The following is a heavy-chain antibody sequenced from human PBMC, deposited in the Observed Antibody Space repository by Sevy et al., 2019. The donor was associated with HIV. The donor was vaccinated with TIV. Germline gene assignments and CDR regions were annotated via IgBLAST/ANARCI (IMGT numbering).Heavy chain of an antibody. CDR1: GFSFNKYG. J-gene: IGHJ4*02. CDR3: AKIPGGGSYFSYFDS. Sequence: GGSLRLSCAASGFSFNKYGMHWVRQAPGEGLEWVAVIAYDGGNKYYTDSVKGRFTISRDNSKNTLYLQMNSLRAEDTAVYYCAKIPGGGSYFSYFDSWGQGTLVTVSS. D-gene: IGHD1-26*01. CDR2: IAYDGGNK. V-gene: IGHV3-30*18.